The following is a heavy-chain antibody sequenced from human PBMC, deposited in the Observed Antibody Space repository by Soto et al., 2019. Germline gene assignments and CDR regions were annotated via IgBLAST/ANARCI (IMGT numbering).Heavy chain of an antibody. V-gene: IGHV4-30-4*01. J-gene: IGHJ6*02. Sequence: SETLSLTCTVSGGSISSGDYYWSWIRQPPGKGLEWIGYIYYRGSTYYNPSLKSRVTISVDTSKNQFSLKLSSVTAADTAVYTCASLGGAIVLVPAARGHYYGMDVWGPGTPVTVSS. D-gene: IGHD2-2*01. CDR2: IYYRGST. CDR3: ASLGGAIVLVPAARGHYYGMDV. CDR1: GGSISSGDYY.